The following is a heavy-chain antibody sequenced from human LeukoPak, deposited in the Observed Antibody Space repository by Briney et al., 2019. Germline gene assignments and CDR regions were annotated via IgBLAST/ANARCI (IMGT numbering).Heavy chain of an antibody. D-gene: IGHD3-22*01. V-gene: IGHV4-4*02. CDR2: INHSGST. Sequence: SETLSLTCAVSGGSISSSNWWSWVRQPPGKGLEWIGEINHSGSTNYNPSLKSRVTISVDTSKNQFSLKLSSVTAADTAVYYCARGRYYDSSGYYDRLYFDYWGQGTLVTVSS. CDR1: GGSISSSNW. J-gene: IGHJ4*02. CDR3: ARGRYYDSSGYYDRLYFDY.